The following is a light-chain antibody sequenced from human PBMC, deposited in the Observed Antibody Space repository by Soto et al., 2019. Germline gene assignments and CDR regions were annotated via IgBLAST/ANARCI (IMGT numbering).Light chain of an antibody. CDR3: ALWDDSLHNWV. CDR2: GDN. J-gene: IGLJ3*02. V-gene: IGLV1-44*01. Sequence: QSVLAQPPSASGTPGQRVTISCSGSSSNIGTITVNWYQHLPGTAPKLLIYGDNQRPSGVPDRFSGSKFGTSASLAINGLQSEDEADYYCALWDDSLHNWVFGGGTKLTVL. CDR1: SSNIGTIT.